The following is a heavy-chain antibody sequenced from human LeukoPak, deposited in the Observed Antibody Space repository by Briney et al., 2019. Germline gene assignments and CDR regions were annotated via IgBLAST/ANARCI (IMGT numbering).Heavy chain of an antibody. Sequence: SETLSLTCTVSGGSISSYYWSWIRQPAGKGLEWIGRIYTSGSTNYNPSLKSRVTISVDTSKNQFSLKLSSVTAADTAVYYCARDRGSSWPYYYYYMDVWGKGTTVTVSS. V-gene: IGHV4-4*07. CDR1: GGSISSYY. CDR3: ARDRGSSWPYYYYYMDV. CDR2: IYTSGST. J-gene: IGHJ6*03. D-gene: IGHD6-13*01.